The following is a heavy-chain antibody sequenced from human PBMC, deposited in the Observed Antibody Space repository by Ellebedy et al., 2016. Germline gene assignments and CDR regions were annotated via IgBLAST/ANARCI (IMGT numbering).Heavy chain of an antibody. CDR3: ARVGLLWFGESYGMDV. CDR1: GGSISSYY. J-gene: IGHJ6*02. CDR2: IYTSGST. D-gene: IGHD3-10*01. Sequence: GSLRLSXTVSGGSISSYYWSWIRQPAGKGLEWIGRIYTSGSTNYNPSLKSRVTMSVDTSKNQFSLKLSSVTAADTAVYYCARVGLLWFGESYGMDVWGQGTTVTVSS. V-gene: IGHV4-4*07.